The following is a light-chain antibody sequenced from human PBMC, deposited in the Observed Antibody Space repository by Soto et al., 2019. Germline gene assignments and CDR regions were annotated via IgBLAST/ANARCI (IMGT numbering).Light chain of an antibody. CDR2: DVS. CDR3: TSYTASSPFYV. V-gene: IGLV2-14*01. Sequence: QSVLTQPASVSGSPGQSITISCTGTSSDVGAYNYDSWYQQYPGEAPKVIIYDVSHRPAGVSNRFSGSKSGNAASLTISGLQTQDEADYFCTSYTASSPFYVFGAGTKVTVL. J-gene: IGLJ1*01. CDR1: SSDVGAYNY.